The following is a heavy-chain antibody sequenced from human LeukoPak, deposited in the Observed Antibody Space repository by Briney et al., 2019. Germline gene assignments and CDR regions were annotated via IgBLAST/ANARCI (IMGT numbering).Heavy chain of an antibody. CDR1: GFTFSSYS. CDR3: AKDSKIVGATFRSYHYMDV. V-gene: IGHV3-21*04. D-gene: IGHD1-26*01. CDR2: ISSSSSYI. J-gene: IGHJ6*03. Sequence: GGSLRLSCAASGFTFSSYSMNWVRQAPGKGLEWVSSISSSSSYIYYADSVKGRFTISRDNAKNSLYLQMNSLRAEDTAVYYCAKDSKIVGATFRSYHYMDVWGKGTAVTVSS.